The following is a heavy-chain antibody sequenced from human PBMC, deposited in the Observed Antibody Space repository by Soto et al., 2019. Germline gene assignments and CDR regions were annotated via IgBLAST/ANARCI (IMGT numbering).Heavy chain of an antibody. Sequence: SETLSLTCSVSGGSITAAVYSWMWIRQPPGKALEWIGYVYHTGNAYPKPSLKSRVTISLDRSKNQFSLKMTSVTAADTALYYCASRPFYYYGLDVWGQGTTVTVSS. CDR2: VYHTGNA. CDR3: ASRPFYYYGLDV. V-gene: IGHV4-30-2*01. CDR1: GGSITAAVYS. J-gene: IGHJ6*02.